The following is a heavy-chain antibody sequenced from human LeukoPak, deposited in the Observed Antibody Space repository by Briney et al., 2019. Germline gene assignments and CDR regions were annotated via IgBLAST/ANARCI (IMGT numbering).Heavy chain of an antibody. D-gene: IGHD2-2*01. J-gene: IGHJ6*04. CDR2: IIPIFGTA. CDR3: ARGCSSTSCYDYYYGMDV. Sequence: SVKVSCKASGGTFSSYAISWVRQAPGQGLEWMGGIIPIFGTANYAQKFQGRVTITADESTSTAYVELSSLRSEDTAVYYCARGCSSTSCYDYYYGMDVWGKGTTVTVSS. V-gene: IGHV1-69*01. CDR1: GGTFSSYA.